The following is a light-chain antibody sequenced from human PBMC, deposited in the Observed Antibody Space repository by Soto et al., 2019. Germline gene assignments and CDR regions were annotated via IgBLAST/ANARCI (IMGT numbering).Light chain of an antibody. J-gene: IGKJ4*01. Sequence: EIVLTQSPGTLSLSPGERATLSCRASQGVSSSYLAWYQQKPGQPPRLRIYGASSRATGIPDRFSGSGSGTDFALTITRLEPEDFAVYYCQHYRTSFGGGTKVEIK. CDR1: QGVSSSY. CDR2: GAS. CDR3: QHYRTS. V-gene: IGKV3-20*01.